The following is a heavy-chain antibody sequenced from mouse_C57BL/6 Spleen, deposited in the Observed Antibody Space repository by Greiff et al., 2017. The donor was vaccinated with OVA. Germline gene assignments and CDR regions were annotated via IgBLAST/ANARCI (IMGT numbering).Heavy chain of an antibody. CDR1: GYAFSSSW. D-gene: IGHD2-14*01. CDR3: ARPQLVRGYFDY. V-gene: IGHV1-82*01. J-gene: IGHJ2*01. CDR2: IYPGGGST. Sequence: VQLQQSGPELVKPGASVKISCKASGYAFSSSWMNWVKQRPGTGLEWIGRIYPGGGSTNYNGKFKGKATLTADKSSSTAYMQLSSLTSEDSAVYVCARPQLVRGYFDYWGQGTTLTVSS.